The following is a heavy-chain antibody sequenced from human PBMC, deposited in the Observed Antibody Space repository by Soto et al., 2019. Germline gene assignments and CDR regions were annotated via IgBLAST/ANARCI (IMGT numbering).Heavy chain of an antibody. CDR3: AKDSTSGAWTRIYFDY. J-gene: IGHJ4*02. CDR1: GVTFSGYA. D-gene: IGHD2-2*01. V-gene: IGHV3-23*01. Sequence: GGSLRLSCAASGVTFSGYAMSWGRQAPGKGLEWVSAISGSGGTTYYADSVKGRFTISRDNSKNTLYLQMNSLRAEDTAVYYCAKDSTSGAWTRIYFDYWGQGMLVTVSS. CDR2: ISGSGGTT.